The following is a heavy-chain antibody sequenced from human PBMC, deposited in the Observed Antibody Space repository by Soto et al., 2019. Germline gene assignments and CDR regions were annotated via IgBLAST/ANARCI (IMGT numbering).Heavy chain of an antibody. D-gene: IGHD2-21*01. CDR1: GYTFSTYW. CDR2: IYPGDSDT. Sequence: PXESLNISWKASGYTFSTYWIGWVRQMPGRGLEWMGFIYPGDSDTSYSPSFQGQVTISADKSTSTVYLQWSSLKASDTAMYYCARQKLWMATINNDAFDIWGQGTMVTVSS. CDR3: ARQKLWMATINNDAFDI. J-gene: IGHJ3*02. V-gene: IGHV5-51*01.